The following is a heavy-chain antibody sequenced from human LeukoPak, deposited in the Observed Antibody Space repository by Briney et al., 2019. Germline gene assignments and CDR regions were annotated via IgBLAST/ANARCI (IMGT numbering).Heavy chain of an antibody. Sequence: ASVKVSCKASGYTFTGYYMHWVRQAPGQGLEWMGWINPNSGGTNYAQKFQGRVTMTRDTSISTVYMELSSLRSEDTAVYYCARDFHRYSGSYLSWGQGTLVTVSS. CDR1: GYTFTGYY. D-gene: IGHD1-26*01. V-gene: IGHV1-2*02. CDR2: INPNSGGT. J-gene: IGHJ5*02. CDR3: ARDFHRYSGSYLS.